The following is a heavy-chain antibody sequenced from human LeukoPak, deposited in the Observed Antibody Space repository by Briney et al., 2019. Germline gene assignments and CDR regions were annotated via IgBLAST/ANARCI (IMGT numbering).Heavy chain of an antibody. J-gene: IGHJ4*02. Sequence: EASVKVSCKASGYTFTSYGISWVRQAPGQGLEWMGWISAYNGNTNYAQKLQGRVTMTTDTSTSTAYMELRSLRSDDTAVYYCARLRGRSGYDLYYFDYWGQGTLVTVSS. V-gene: IGHV1-18*01. CDR1: GYTFTSYG. CDR3: ARLRGRSGYDLYYFDY. D-gene: IGHD5-12*01. CDR2: ISAYNGNT.